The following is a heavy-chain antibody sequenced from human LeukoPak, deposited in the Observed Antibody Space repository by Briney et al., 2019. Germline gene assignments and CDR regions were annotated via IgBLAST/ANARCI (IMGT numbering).Heavy chain of an antibody. D-gene: IGHD2-15*01. CDR1: GYTFTSYG. CDR3: ARALVVVAATHWFDP. V-gene: IGHV1-18*01. Sequence: RASVKVSCKSSGYTFTSYGISWVRQAPGQGPEWMGWISAYNGNTNYAQKLQGRVTMTTDTSTSTAYMELRSLRSDDTAVYYCARALVVVAATHWFDPWGQGTLVTVSS. CDR2: ISAYNGNT. J-gene: IGHJ5*02.